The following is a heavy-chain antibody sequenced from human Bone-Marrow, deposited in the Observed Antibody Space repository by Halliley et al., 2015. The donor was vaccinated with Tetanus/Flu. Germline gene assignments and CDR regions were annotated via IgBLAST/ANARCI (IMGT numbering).Heavy chain of an antibody. Sequence: TLSLTCAVSGGSISSGDYYWSWIRQPPGKGLEWIGYIYYSGSTSYNASLRSRLTMSVDTSKNQFSLKLSSVTAADTAVYYCAREGAYCSSTPCSYSNWFDPWGQGTLVTVSS. CDR2: IYYSGST. D-gene: IGHD2-2*01. CDR1: GGSISSGDYY. CDR3: AREGAYCSSTPCSYSNWFDP. J-gene: IGHJ5*02. V-gene: IGHV4-30-4*01.